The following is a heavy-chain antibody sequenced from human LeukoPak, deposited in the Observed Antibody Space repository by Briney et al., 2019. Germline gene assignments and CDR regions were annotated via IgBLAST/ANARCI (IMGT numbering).Heavy chain of an antibody. V-gene: IGHV3-23*01. Sequence: GGTLRLSCAASGFTFSSYGMSWVRQAPGKGLEWVSAISGSGGSTYYADSVKGRFTISRDNSKNTLYLQMNSLRAEDTAVYYCAKAGVRGVIIRGDYFDYWGQGTLVTVSS. J-gene: IGHJ4*02. CDR1: GFTFSSYG. CDR3: AKAGVRGVIIRGDYFDY. CDR2: ISGSGGST. D-gene: IGHD3-10*01.